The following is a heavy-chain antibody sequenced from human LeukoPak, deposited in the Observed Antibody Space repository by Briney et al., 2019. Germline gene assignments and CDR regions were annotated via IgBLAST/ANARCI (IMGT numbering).Heavy chain of an antibody. Sequence: GGSLRLSCAASGFTFTTYSMHWVRQVPGKGRVWVSRIKSDGSRTYYADSVKGRFTISRDNAKSTLYLQMDSLRAEDTAVYYCARALSSAWGLVDCWGQGTLVTVSS. CDR3: ARALSSAWGLVDC. V-gene: IGHV3-74*01. J-gene: IGHJ4*02. CDR2: IKSDGSRT. D-gene: IGHD6-19*01. CDR1: GFTFTTYS.